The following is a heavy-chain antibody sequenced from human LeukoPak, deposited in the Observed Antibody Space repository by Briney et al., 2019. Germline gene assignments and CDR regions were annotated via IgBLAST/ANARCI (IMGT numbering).Heavy chain of an antibody. CDR1: GYTFTSYD. J-gene: IGHJ4*02. Sequence: GASVTVSCKASGYTFTSYDINWVRQATGQGLEWMGWMNPNSGNTGYAQKFQGRVTMTRNTSISTAYMELSSLRSEDTAVYYCARGVNSNYDFDYWGQGTLVTVSS. D-gene: IGHD4-4*01. CDR2: MNPNSGNT. CDR3: ARGVNSNYDFDY. V-gene: IGHV1-8*01.